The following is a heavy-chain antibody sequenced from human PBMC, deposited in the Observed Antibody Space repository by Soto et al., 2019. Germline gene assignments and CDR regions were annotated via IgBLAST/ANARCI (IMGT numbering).Heavy chain of an antibody. CDR2: IYYSGST. CDR1: GGSISSGDYY. D-gene: IGHD1-7*01. CDR3: ARDKNWNSFYSGMDV. J-gene: IGHJ6*02. Sequence: QVQLQESGPGLVKPSQTLSLTCTVSGGSISSGDYYWSWIRQPPGKGLEWVGYIYYSGSTYYNPSLKSRVTIXXDXSXXQFSLKLSSVTAADTAVYYCARDKNWNSFYSGMDVWGQGTTVTVSS. V-gene: IGHV4-30-4*01.